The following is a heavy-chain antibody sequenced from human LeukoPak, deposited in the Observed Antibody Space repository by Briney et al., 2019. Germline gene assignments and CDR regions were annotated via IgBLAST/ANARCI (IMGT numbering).Heavy chain of an antibody. CDR1: GGSISSSSYY. Sequence: SETLSLTCTVSGGSISSSSYYWGWIRQPPGKGLEWIGNIYHSGSTYYNPSLKSRLTISLDTSKNQFSLKLRSVTAADTAVYYCARDRATMGVTDYWGQGTLVTVSS. CDR2: IYHSGST. V-gene: IGHV4-39*07. D-gene: IGHD4-23*01. J-gene: IGHJ4*02. CDR3: ARDRATMGVTDY.